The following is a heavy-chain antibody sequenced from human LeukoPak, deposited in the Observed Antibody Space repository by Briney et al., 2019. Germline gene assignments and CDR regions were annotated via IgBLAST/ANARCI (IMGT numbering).Heavy chain of an antibody. CDR2: ISSSGSTI. J-gene: IGHJ3*02. CDR1: GFTFSDYY. CDR3: ARGAADWYYYDSSGYHDAFDI. D-gene: IGHD3-22*01. V-gene: IGHV3-11*04. Sequence: GGSLRLSCAASGFTFSDYYMSWIRQAPGKGLEWASYISSSGSTIYYADSVKGRFTISRDNAKNSLYLQMNSLRAEDTAVYYCARGAADWYYYDSSGYHDAFDIWGQGTMVTVSS.